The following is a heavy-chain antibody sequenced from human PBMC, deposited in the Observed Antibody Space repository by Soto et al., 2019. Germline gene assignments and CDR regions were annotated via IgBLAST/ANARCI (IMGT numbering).Heavy chain of an antibody. CDR1: GFTFNSYG. CDR2: ISYDGSIK. CDR3: ANTYCSGGSCYPFYFDY. J-gene: IGHJ4*02. V-gene: IGHV3-30*18. D-gene: IGHD2-15*01. Sequence: QVQLVESGGGVVQPEKSLRLSCAASGFTFNSYGMHWVRQAPGKGLEWVAVISYDGSIKYYADSVKGRFTISRDNSKNTLYLQMNSLRADDMAVYYCANTYCSGGSCYPFYFDYWGQGTQVTVSS.